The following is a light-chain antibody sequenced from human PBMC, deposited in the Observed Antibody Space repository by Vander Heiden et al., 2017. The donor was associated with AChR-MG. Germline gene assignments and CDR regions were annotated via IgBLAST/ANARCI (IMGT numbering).Light chain of an antibody. CDR2: AAS. J-gene: IGKJ3*01. V-gene: IGKV1-39*01. CDR3: QQSYRTGT. CDR1: QSISSY. Sequence: DIQMTQSPSSLSASVGDRVTITCRASQSISSYLNWYQQKPGKAPKLLIYAASRLQSGVPSRFSGSGSGTDFTLTISRLQPEDFATYYWQQSYRTGTFGHGTKVDIK.